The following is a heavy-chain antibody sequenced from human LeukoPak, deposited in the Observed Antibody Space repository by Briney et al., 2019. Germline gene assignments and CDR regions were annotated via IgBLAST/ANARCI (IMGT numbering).Heavy chain of an antibody. J-gene: IGHJ6*02. Sequence: SVKVSCKASGGTFSSYAISWVRQAPGQGLEWMGGIIPIFGTANYAQKFQGRVTITADESTSTAYMELSSLRSEDTAVYYSARDNYGDYFNPYYYYSMDVWGQGTTVTVSS. D-gene: IGHD4-17*01. CDR2: IIPIFGTA. V-gene: IGHV1-69*13. CDR1: GGTFSSYA. CDR3: ARDNYGDYFNPYYYYSMDV.